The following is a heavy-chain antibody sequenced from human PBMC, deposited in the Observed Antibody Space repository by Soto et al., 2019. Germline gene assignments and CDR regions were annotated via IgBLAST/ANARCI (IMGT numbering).Heavy chain of an antibody. J-gene: IGHJ3*02. V-gene: IGHV4-34*01. Sequence: SETLSLTCAVYNGSFSVYYWTWIRQPPGKGLEWIGEINHAGSTNYNPSPKSRVTISVDTSKNQLSLNLNSVTAADTAVYYCARDSTRRGTCDIWGQGTMVTVSS. CDR3: ARDSTRRGTCDI. D-gene: IGHD2-2*01. CDR1: NGSFSVYY. CDR2: INHAGST.